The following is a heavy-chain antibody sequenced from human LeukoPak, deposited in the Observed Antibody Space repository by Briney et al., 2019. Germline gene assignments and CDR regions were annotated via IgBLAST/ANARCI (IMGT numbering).Heavy chain of an antibody. D-gene: IGHD2-21*02. Sequence: KASQTLSLTCAVYGGSFSGYYWSWIRQPPGKGLEWIGEINHSGSTNYNPSLKSRVTISVDTSKNQFSLKLSSVTAADTAVYYCARSGDCGGDCEAFDIWGQGTMVTVSS. CDR2: INHSGST. V-gene: IGHV4-34*01. J-gene: IGHJ3*02. CDR1: GGSFSGYY. CDR3: ARSGDCGGDCEAFDI.